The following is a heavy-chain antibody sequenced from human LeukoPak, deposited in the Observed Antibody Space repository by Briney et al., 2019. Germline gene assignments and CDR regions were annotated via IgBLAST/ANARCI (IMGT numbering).Heavy chain of an antibody. V-gene: IGHV4-39*07. CDR3: ARGGSRGAFDI. J-gene: IGHJ3*02. Sequence: PSETLSLTCSVSGGSISSSSYYWGWIRQPPGKGLEWIGSIYYSGSTYYNPSLKSRVTISVDTSKNQFSLKLSSVTAADTAVYYCARGGSRGAFDIWGQGTMVTVS. CDR2: IYYSGST. D-gene: IGHD6-19*01. CDR1: GGSISSSSYY.